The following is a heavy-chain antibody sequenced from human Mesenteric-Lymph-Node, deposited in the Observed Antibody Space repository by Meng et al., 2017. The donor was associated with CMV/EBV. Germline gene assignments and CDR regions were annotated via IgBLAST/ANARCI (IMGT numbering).Heavy chain of an antibody. CDR3: ARVQLPPAMDFYYDYGMDV. V-gene: IGHV3-74*01. CDR1: GFTLSRYW. D-gene: IGHD2-2*01. Sequence: GGSLRLSCAASGFTLSRYWMHWVRQVPGKGLVWVSRIDVDGSSSTYADSVKGRFTISRDNAENTLYLQMNSLRAEDTAVYFCARVQLPPAMDFYYDYGMDVWGQGTTVTVSS. J-gene: IGHJ6*02. CDR2: IDVDGSSS.